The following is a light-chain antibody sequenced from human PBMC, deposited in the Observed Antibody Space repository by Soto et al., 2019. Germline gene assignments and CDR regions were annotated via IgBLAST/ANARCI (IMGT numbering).Light chain of an antibody. V-gene: IGLV1-47*01. CDR3: AAWDDSLSGRL. CDR2: RNN. Sequence: QSVLTQPPSVSGTPGQSVTISCSGSSSNIGKNYVYWYQQFPGTAPKLLIYRNNQRPSGVPDRFSGSKSGTSASLAISGLRSEDEADYYCAAWDDSLSGRLFGGGTKVTVL. CDR1: SSNIGKNY. J-gene: IGLJ2*01.